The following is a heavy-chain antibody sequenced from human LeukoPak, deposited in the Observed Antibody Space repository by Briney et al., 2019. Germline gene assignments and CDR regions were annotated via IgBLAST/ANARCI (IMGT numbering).Heavy chain of an antibody. V-gene: IGHV3-23*01. CDR3: AMNAGQWLVPYDH. D-gene: IGHD6-19*01. J-gene: IGHJ4*02. CDR1: GFTFSSHA. CDR2: ISATGSST. Sequence: GGSLRLSRAASGFTFSSHALNWVRQAPGKGLEWASTISATGSSTYYADSVKGRFTISRDNSKNTLYLQMNNLRAEDTAVYYCAMNAGQWLVPYDHWGQGTLVTVSS.